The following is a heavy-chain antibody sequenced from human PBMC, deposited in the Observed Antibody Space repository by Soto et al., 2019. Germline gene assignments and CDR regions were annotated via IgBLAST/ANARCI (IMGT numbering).Heavy chain of an antibody. CDR2: IGSGDT. V-gene: IGHV1-18*01. Sequence: QVQLVQSGATQEKPGASVKVSCEAFGYSFDSYAYSWVRQAPGQGLEWMGRIGSGDTNYAQKPQGRVTMTTDTSTNTAYMELRSLRSDDTALYYCARENDPYGFDLWGQWTMVTVSS. J-gene: IGHJ3*01. CDR1: GYSFDSYA. CDR3: ARENDPYGFDL.